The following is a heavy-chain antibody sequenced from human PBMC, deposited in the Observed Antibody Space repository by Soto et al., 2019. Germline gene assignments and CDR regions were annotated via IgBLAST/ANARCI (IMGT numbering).Heavy chain of an antibody. CDR1: GYTFTVYY. J-gene: IGHJ4*02. CDR2: INPKSGGT. CDR3: ARVAGHKNARFDT. V-gene: IGHV1-2*02. D-gene: IGHD1-1*01. Sequence: ASVKVSCKASGYTFTVYYMHWVRQAPGQGLEWMGWINPKSGGTMYPQKFQGRVTMTWDTSISTAYMALTRLTSDDTAVYYCARVAGHKNARFDTWGQGARVTVSS.